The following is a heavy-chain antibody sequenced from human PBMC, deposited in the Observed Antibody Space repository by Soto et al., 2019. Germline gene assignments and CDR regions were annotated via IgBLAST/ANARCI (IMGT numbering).Heavy chain of an antibody. CDR1: GGSISSSSYY. D-gene: IGHD2-15*01. CDR3: VAVVAATRDPLLDRWVFDP. V-gene: IGHV4-39*01. Sequence: SETLSLTCTVSGGSISSSSYYWGWIRQPPGKGLEWIGSIYYSGSTYYNPSLKSRVTISVDTSKNQFSLKLSSVTAADTAVYYCVAVVAATRDPLLDRWVFDPWGQGTLVTVSS. CDR2: IYYSGST. J-gene: IGHJ5*02.